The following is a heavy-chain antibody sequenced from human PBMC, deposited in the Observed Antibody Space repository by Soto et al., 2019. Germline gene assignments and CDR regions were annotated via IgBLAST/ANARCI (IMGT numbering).Heavy chain of an antibody. CDR2: IRSLTNYI. D-gene: IGHD1-1*01. J-gene: IGHJ4*02. CDR1: GLRLRTTY. CDR3: ASESGYIDSNFDY. V-gene: IGHV3-21*04. Sequence: GGSLIPPRAVSGLRLRTTYMRWVRHAPANRQESVSSIRSLTNYIYHADPMNGRSTVPRDNPNKSAYLHMNSLSAEGTAVYYCASESGYIDSNFDYWGQGTLVTVSS.